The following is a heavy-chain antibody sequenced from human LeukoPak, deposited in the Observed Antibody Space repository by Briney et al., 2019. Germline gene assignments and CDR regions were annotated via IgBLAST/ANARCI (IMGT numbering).Heavy chain of an antibody. D-gene: IGHD3-16*02. CDR3: ARDYYDYVWGSYRSQYYYYMDV. V-gene: IGHV1-18*01. Sequence: GASVKVSCKASGYTFTSYGISWVRQAPGQGLEWMGWISAYNGNTNYAQKLQGRVTMTTDTSTSTAYMELRSLRSDDTAVYYCARDYYDYVWGSYRSQYYYYMDVRGKGTTVTVSS. J-gene: IGHJ6*03. CDR1: GYTFTSYG. CDR2: ISAYNGNT.